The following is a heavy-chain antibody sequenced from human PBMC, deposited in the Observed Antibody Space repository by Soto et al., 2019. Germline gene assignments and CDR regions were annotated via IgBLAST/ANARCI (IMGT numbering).Heavy chain of an antibody. CDR1: GDSIRNRNYY. CDR2: RYDDAST. V-gene: IGHV4-39*01. J-gene: IGHJ4*02. D-gene: IGHD3-22*01. Sequence: QLQLQESGPGLVKPSETLSLSCSVSGDSIRNRNYYWAWIRQPPGKGLEWIVSRYDDASTFYNPSLKRXVXXXXXXXXXXXXXXXXXXXXXXXXXYYXAXGIYLGPSGYYLDLWGQGTLVTVSS. CDR3: AXGIYLGPSGYYLDL.